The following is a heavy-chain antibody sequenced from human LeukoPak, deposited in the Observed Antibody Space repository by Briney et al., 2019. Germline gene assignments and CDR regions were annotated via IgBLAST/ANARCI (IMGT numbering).Heavy chain of an antibody. CDR2: IYSGGST. CDR1: GFTVSSNY. J-gene: IGHJ4*02. CDR3: ARGIVTMVDY. V-gene: IGHV3-66*01. D-gene: IGHD3-10*01. Sequence: GGSLRLSCAASGFTVSSNYMSWVRQAPGKGLEWVSVIYSGGSTYYADSVKGRFTISRDNSKNTLFLQMNRLRAGDTAVYYCARGIVTMVDYWGQGTLVTVSS.